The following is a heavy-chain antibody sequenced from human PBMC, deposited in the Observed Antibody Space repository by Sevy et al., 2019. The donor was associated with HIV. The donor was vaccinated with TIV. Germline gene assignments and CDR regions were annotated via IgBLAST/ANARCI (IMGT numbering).Heavy chain of an antibody. V-gene: IGHV3-30-3*01. Sequence: GGSLRLSCAASGFTFSSYAMHWVRQAPGKGLEWVAVISYDGSNKYYADSVKGRFTISRDNSKNRLYLQMNSLRAEDTAVYYCAPIPRDGYCSGGSCDWEYFQHWGQGTLVTVSS. J-gene: IGHJ1*01. CDR2: ISYDGSNK. CDR3: APIPRDGYCSGGSCDWEYFQH. D-gene: IGHD2-15*01. CDR1: GFTFSSYA.